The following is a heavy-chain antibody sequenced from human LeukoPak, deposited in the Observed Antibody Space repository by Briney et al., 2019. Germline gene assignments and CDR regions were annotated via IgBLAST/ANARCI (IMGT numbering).Heavy chain of an antibody. CDR3: ARLITRYYYDSSGRFEY. CDR2: ISYDGGNI. D-gene: IGHD3-22*01. J-gene: IGHJ4*02. CDR1: GVTFITSA. Sequence: PGRSLRLSCAASGVTFITSAMRWIRQCPGKGLEWVAVISYDGGNIYYADSVKGRFTISRDNSKNKLYLQMHSLRAEDTAVYYCARLITRYYYDSSGRFEYWGQGTLVTVSS. V-gene: IGHV3-30*04.